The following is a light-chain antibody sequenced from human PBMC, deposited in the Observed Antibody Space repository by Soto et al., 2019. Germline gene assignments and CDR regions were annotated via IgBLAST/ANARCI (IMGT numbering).Light chain of an antibody. CDR2: DAS. Sequence: DIQMTQSPSSVSASVGDRVTITCRASQGISNWLAWYQQKAGKAPNLLIFDASILQSGVPSRFSGSGSGTDFTFTISSLQHEDFETYYCQQAKSFPTTFGGGTKVEI. J-gene: IGKJ4*01. CDR3: QQAKSFPTT. V-gene: IGKV1-12*01. CDR1: QGISNW.